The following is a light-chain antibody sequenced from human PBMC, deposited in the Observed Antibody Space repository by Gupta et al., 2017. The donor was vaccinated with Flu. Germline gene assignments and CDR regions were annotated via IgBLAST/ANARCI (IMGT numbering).Light chain of an antibody. CDR2: AAS. J-gene: IGKJ4*01. V-gene: IGKV1-27*01. Sequence: GDSGTSTCRASQDISSYLAWYQQKSGKRPKLLIYAASSAQSGVPSRFSASGFGTAFTLTISSLQPEDVATYYCQKYNSAPPAFGGGTKVEIK. CDR1: QDISSY. CDR3: QKYNSAPPA.